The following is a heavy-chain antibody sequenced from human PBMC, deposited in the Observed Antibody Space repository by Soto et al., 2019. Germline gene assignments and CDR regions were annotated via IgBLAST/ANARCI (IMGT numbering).Heavy chain of an antibody. Sequence: QVQLQESGPGLVKPSGTLSLTCTISGVSISSGKWWSWVRQPPGEGLEWIGEIFHTGNTDYKPSLKSRVSILVDKSKNQFSLNLDSVIAADTAVYYCARNLFDSRGYPPEVWGQGILVTVSS. V-gene: IGHV4-4*02. CDR1: GVSISSGKW. CDR3: ARNLFDSRGYPPEV. D-gene: IGHD3-22*01. CDR2: IFHTGNT. J-gene: IGHJ4*02.